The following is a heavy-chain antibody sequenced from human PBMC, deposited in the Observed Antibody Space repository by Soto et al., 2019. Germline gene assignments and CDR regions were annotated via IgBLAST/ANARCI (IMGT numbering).Heavy chain of an antibody. CDR3: MINPGY. V-gene: IGHV3-74*01. J-gene: IGHJ4*02. Sequence: EVQLVESGGGLVQPGGSLRLSCAASGVTFSSYWMDWVRQAPGKGLVWVSRIKSDGTNIRYADSVKGRFTISRDNAKNTLYLQMNSLRAEDTAVYFCMINPGYWVQGTLVTVSS. D-gene: IGHD3-16*01. CDR2: IKSDGTNI. CDR1: GVTFSSYW.